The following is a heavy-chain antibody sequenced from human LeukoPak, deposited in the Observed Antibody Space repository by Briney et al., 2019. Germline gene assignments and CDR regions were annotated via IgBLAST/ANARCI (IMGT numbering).Heavy chain of an antibody. J-gene: IGHJ4*02. CDR3: AKVGDYYDSSGYPAFDY. CDR2: IKQDGSEK. V-gene: IGHV3-7*03. CDR1: GFTVSSNY. D-gene: IGHD3-22*01. Sequence: GGSLRLSCAASGFTVSSNYMSWVRQAPGKGLEWVANIKQDGSEKYYVDSVKGRFTISRDNAKNSLYLQMNSLRAEDTAVYYCAKVGDYYDSSGYPAFDYWGQGTLVTVSS.